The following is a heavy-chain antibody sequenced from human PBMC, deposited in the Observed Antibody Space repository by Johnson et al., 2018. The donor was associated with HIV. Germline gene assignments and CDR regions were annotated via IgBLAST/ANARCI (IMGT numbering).Heavy chain of an antibody. V-gene: IGHV3-30*03. J-gene: IGHJ3*02. CDR3: ARKGDAFDI. CDR1: GFTFSTYD. CDR2: ISYDGSNK. Sequence: QVQLVESGGGLVQPGGSLRLSCAASGFTFSTYDMHWVRQAPGKGLEWVAVISYDGSNKYYADSVKGRFTISRDNSKNTLYLQMDSLRAEDTAVYYCARKGDAFDIWGQGTMVIVSS.